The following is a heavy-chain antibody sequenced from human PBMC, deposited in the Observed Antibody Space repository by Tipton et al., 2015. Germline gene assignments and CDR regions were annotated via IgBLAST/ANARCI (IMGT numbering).Heavy chain of an antibody. CDR2: IYPGDSHT. CDR1: GYSFTSYW. J-gene: IGHJ3*02. Sequence: QLVQSGAEVKKPGEFLKISCKGSGYSFTSYWIGWVRQMPGKGLEWMGIIYPGDSHTRYNPSFQGQVTISADKSISTAYLHWSSLKASDTAMYYCARHVSFYYDTHGSDALDIWAQGTMVTVSS. D-gene: IGHD3-22*01. V-gene: IGHV5-51*01. CDR3: ARHVSFYYDTHGSDALDI.